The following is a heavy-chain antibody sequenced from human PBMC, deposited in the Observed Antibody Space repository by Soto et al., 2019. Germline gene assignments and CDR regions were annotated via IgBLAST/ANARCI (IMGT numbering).Heavy chain of an antibody. D-gene: IGHD3-3*01. V-gene: IGHV1-8*01. CDR3: ARGPTIFGVVANWYGMDV. Sequence: ASVKVSCKASGYTFTSYDINWVRQATGQGLEWMGWMNPNSGNTGYAQKFQGRVTMTRNTSISTAYMEPSSLRSEDTAVYYCARGPTIFGVVANWYGMDVWGQGTTVTVSS. J-gene: IGHJ6*02. CDR1: GYTFTSYD. CDR2: MNPNSGNT.